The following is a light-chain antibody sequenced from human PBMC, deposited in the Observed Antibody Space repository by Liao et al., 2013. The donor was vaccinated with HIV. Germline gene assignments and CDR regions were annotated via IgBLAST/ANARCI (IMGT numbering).Light chain of an antibody. V-gene: IGLV3-1*01. CDR2: RSY. Sequence: SYELTQPPSVSASPGLTASITCSGDKLGHGFVFWYQQKPGQSPVLVIYRSYMRPSGIPERFSGSNSGNTATLTISRVEAGDEADYYCQVWDSRSDHLVVFGGGTKLTVL. CDR3: QVWDSRSDHLVV. CDR1: KLGHGF. J-gene: IGLJ2*01.